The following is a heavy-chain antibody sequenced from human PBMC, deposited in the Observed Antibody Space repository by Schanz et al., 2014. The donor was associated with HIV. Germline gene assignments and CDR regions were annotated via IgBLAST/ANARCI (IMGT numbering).Heavy chain of an antibody. D-gene: IGHD3-22*01. CDR3: ASGNYYDSSGYYYPPRY. Sequence: EVHLVESGGDLVQPGGSLRLSCAASGFTFSSYSMNWVRQAPGKGLEWIAHISLSSGTKYNADSVKGRFTISRDNAKASVYLQMNSLRAEDTAVYYCASGNYYDSSGYYYPPRYWGQGTLVTVSS. CDR2: ISLSSGTK. V-gene: IGHV3-48*01. J-gene: IGHJ4*02. CDR1: GFTFSSYS.